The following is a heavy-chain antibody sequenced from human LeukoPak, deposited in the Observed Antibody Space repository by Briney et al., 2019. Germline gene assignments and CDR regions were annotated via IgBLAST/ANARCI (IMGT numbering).Heavy chain of an antibody. CDR1: GGSISSSSYY. CDR3: AREFRGYGNYYYGLDV. V-gene: IGHV4-39*07. J-gene: IGHJ6*02. Sequence: PSETLSLTCTVSGGSISSSSYYWGWIRQPPGKGLEWIGSIYYSGSTYYNPSLKSRVTISVDTSKNQFSLKLSSVTAADTAVYYCAREFRGYGNYYYGLDVWGQGTTVTVSS. D-gene: IGHD5-12*01. CDR2: IYYSGST.